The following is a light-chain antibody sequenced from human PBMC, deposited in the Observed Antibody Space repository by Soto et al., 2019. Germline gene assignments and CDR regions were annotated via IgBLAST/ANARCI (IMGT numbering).Light chain of an antibody. J-gene: IGKJ1*01. Sequence: DIQMTQSPPTLSASVGDRVTITCRASQSISSWLAWYQQKPGKAPKLLIYKASSLESGVPSRFSGSGSGTEFTLTISSLQPDDFATYYCQQYNSYPWTFGQGTKVDSK. CDR1: QSISSW. CDR3: QQYNSYPWT. CDR2: KAS. V-gene: IGKV1-5*03.